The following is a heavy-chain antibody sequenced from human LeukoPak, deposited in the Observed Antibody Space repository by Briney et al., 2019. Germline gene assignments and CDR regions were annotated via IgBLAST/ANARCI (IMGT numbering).Heavy chain of an antibody. D-gene: IGHD6-19*01. V-gene: IGHV4-34*01. CDR1: GGSFSGYY. CDR2: INHSGST. J-gene: IGHJ4*02. Sequence: SSETLSLTCAVYGGSFSGYYWSWLRQPPGKGLEWIGEINHSGSTNYNPSLKSRVTISVDTSKNQFSLKLSSVTAADTAVYYCARGPRGIAVAGINYWGQGTLVTVSS. CDR3: ARGPRGIAVAGINY.